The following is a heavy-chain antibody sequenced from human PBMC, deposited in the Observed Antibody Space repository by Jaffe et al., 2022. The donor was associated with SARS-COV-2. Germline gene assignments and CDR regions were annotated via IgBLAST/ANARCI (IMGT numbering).Heavy chain of an antibody. CDR1: GFTFSDYA. D-gene: IGHD1-1*01. CDR2: ISKSGNSA. CDR3: ATTRWATPTPTFDY. V-gene: IGHV3-21*01. Sequence: EVQLVESGGGLVKPGGSLRLSCAASGFTFSDYAMNWVRQAPGKGLEWVSSISKSGNSAYYSDSFKGRFTISRDNAKDSLYLQMNSLRAEDTAVYYCATTRWATPTPTFDYWGQGSLVTVSS. J-gene: IGHJ4*02.